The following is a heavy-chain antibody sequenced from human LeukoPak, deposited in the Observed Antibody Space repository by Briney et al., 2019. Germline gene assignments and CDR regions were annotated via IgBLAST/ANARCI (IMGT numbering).Heavy chain of an antibody. CDR1: GFTFSSYW. J-gene: IGHJ4*02. Sequence: PGGSLRLSCAASGFTFSSYWMHWVRQAPGKGLVWVPRINSDGSSTNYADSVKGRFTISRDNAKNTLYLQVKSLRAEDTAVYYCARGPSGWGSLDSWGQGTLVTVSS. V-gene: IGHV3-74*01. D-gene: IGHD7-27*01. CDR3: ARGPSGWGSLDS. CDR2: INSDGSST.